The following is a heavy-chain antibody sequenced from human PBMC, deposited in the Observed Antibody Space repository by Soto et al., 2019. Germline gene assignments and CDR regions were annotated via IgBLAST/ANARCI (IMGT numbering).Heavy chain of an antibody. J-gene: IGHJ4*02. CDR2: INPSDGST. V-gene: IGHV1-46*01. CDR1: GYTFTSYF. D-gene: IGHD5-12*01. Sequence: QVQLVQSGAEVKKPGASVKVSCKASGYTFTSYFMHWVRQAPGQGLESMGIINPSDGSTTYTQKFQGRVTMTRDTSTSTVYMELSSLRSEDTAVYYCARRTDGYSGNWGQGTLVTVSS. CDR3: ARRTDGYSGN.